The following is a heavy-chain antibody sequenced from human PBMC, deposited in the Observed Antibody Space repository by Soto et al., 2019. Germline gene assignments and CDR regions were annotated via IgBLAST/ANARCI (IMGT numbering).Heavy chain of an antibody. CDR1: GGSFSGYY. CDR2: INHSGST. Sequence: QVQLQQWGAGLLKPSETLSLTCAVYGGSFSGYYWSWIRQPPGKGLEWIGEINHSGSTNYNPSLKSRVTISVDTAKNQFSLKLSSVTAADTAVYYCARGPVVVVPAAMPWSAAGTIQDYWGQGTLVTVSS. J-gene: IGHJ4*02. D-gene: IGHD2-2*01. V-gene: IGHV4-34*01. CDR3: ARGPVVVVPAAMPWSAAGTIQDY.